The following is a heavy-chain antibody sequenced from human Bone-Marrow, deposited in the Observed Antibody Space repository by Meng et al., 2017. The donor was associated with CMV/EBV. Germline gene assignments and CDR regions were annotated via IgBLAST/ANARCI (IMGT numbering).Heavy chain of an antibody. Sequence: GESLKISCAASGFTFSNYWMTWLRQAPGRGLELVAHIKEDGSEKYFVGSVKGRFTISRDNAKNSLYLQMNSLRAEDTAVYYCARDPFIKAFDIWGQGTRVTVSS. J-gene: IGHJ3*02. CDR3: ARDPFIKAFDI. CDR1: GFTFSNYW. V-gene: IGHV3-7*01. CDR2: IKEDGSEK.